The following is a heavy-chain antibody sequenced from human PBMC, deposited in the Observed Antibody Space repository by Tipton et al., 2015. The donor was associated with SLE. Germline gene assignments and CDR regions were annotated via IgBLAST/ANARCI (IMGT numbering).Heavy chain of an antibody. V-gene: IGHV4-38-2*02. CDR3: ARGRGVQYLWYLDY. Sequence: TLSLTCTVSGYSISSGYYWGWIRQPPGKGLEWIGSIYHSGSTYYNPSLKSRVTISVDTSKNQFSLKLSSVTAADTAVYYCARGRGVQYLWYLDYWGQGTLVTVSS. CDR1: GYSISSGYY. J-gene: IGHJ4*02. D-gene: IGHD2-8*02. CDR2: IYHSGST.